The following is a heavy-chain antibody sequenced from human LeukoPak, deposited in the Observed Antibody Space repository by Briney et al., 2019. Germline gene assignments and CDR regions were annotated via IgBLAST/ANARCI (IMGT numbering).Heavy chain of an antibody. V-gene: IGHV7-4-1*02. J-gene: IGHJ3*02. CDR1: GYTFTSYA. CDR3: ARDLGEYCSGGSCHSGGAFDI. CDR2: INTNTGNP. Sequence: ASVKVSCKASGYTFTSYAMNWVRQAPGQGLEWMGWINTNTGNPTYAQGFTGRFVFSLDTSVSTAYLQISSLKAEDTAVYYCARDLGEYCSGGSCHSGGAFDIWGQGTMVTVSS. D-gene: IGHD2-15*01.